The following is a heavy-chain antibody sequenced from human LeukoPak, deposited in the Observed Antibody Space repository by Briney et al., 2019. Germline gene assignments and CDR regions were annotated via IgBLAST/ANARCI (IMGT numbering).Heavy chain of an antibody. J-gene: IGHJ6*02. CDR2: ISSSSSTI. CDR3: ARDLRTTVVTGYCYGMDV. V-gene: IGHV3-48*01. Sequence: PGGSLRLSCAASGFTFSSYSMNWVRQAPGKGLEWVSYISSSSSTIYYADSVKGRFTISRDNAKNSLYLQMNSLRAEDTAVYYCARDLRTTVVTGYCYGMDVWGQGTTVTVSS. CDR1: GFTFSSYS. D-gene: IGHD4-23*01.